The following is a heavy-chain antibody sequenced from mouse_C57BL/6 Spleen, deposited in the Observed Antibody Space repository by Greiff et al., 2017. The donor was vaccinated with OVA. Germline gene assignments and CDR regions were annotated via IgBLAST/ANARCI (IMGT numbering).Heavy chain of an antibody. Sequence: EVMLVESGGDLVKPGGSLKLSCAASGFTFSSYGMSWVRQTPDKRLEWVATISSGGSYTYYPDSVKGRFTISRDNAKNTLYLQMSSLKSEDRAMYYCARRYMITTVYYYAMDYWGQGTSVTVSS. D-gene: IGHD2-4*01. CDR2: ISSGGSYT. J-gene: IGHJ4*01. CDR1: GFTFSSYG. CDR3: ARRYMITTVYYYAMDY. V-gene: IGHV5-6*02.